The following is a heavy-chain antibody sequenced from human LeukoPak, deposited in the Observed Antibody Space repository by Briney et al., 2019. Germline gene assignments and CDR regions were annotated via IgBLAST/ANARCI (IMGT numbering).Heavy chain of an antibody. J-gene: IGHJ4*02. CDR3: ARSPLGIAPFDY. Sequence: GGSLRLSCAASGFTFSDHHMDWVRQAPGEGLEWVARIRNKANRYATEYAASVKGRFTISRDDSENSLYLQMDSLKTEDTAVYYCARSPLGIAPFDYWGQGTLVTVSS. D-gene: IGHD7-27*01. CDR2: IRNKANRYAT. V-gene: IGHV3-72*01. CDR1: GFTFSDHH.